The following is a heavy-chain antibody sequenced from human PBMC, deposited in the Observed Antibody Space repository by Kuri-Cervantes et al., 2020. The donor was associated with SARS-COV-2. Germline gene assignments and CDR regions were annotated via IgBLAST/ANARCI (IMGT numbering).Heavy chain of an antibody. CDR3: ARSSLGYCSGGSCSNWFDP. V-gene: IGHV1-46*01. CDR2: INPSGGST. J-gene: IGHJ5*02. CDR1: GYTFTSYY. D-gene: IGHD2-15*01. Sequence: ASVKVSCKASGYTFTSYYMHWVRQAPGQGLEWMGIINPSGGSTSNAQKFQGRVTMTRDTSTSTVYMELSSLRSEDTAVYYCARSSLGYCSGGSCSNWFDPWGQGTLVTVSS.